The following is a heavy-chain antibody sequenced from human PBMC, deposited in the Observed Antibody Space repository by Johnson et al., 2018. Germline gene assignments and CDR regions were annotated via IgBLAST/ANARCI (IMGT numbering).Heavy chain of an antibody. D-gene: IGHD5-18*01. V-gene: IGHV3-9*01. CDR3: AKGDTAMVYYYYYYGMDV. J-gene: IGHJ6*02. CDR1: GFTFNTYG. Sequence: VQLVQSGGGVVQXGRSXRLXCAASGFTFNTYGMHWVRQAPGKGLEWVSGISWNSGSIGYADSVKGRFTISRDNAKNSLYRQMNSLRAEDTALYYCAKGDTAMVYYYYYYGMDVWGQGTTVTVSS. CDR2: ISWNSGSI.